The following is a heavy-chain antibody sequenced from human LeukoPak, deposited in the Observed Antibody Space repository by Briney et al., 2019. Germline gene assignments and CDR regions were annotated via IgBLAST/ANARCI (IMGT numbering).Heavy chain of an antibody. J-gene: IGHJ6*02. CDR3: ARGFVDTAMVLAYYGMDV. V-gene: IGHV1-69*13. D-gene: IGHD5-18*01. CDR2: IIPIFGTA. Sequence: ASVKVSCKASGGTFSSYAISWVRQAPGQGLEWMGGIIPIFGTANYAQRFQGRVTITADESTSTAYMELSSLRSEDTAVYYCARGFVDTAMVLAYYGMDVWGQGTTVTVSS. CDR1: GGTFSSYA.